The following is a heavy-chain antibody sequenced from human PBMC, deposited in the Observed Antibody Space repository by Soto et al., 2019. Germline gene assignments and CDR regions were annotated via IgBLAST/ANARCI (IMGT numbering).Heavy chain of an antibody. CDR1: GDSIGTDGYY. D-gene: IGHD3-3*01. V-gene: IGHV4-31*11. CDR3: ARGGVLRFLKWFPGGWLDP. Sequence: QVQLQESGPGLVKPSHTLSLTCAVSGDSIGTDGYYWSWIRQVPGKGLEWIGHMYYSGSTSYNPSLKSRVTISGDTSKNQFSLSLTSVTAADTAVYFCARGGVLRFLKWFPGGWLDPWGQGTLVGVSS. CDR2: MYYSGST. J-gene: IGHJ5*02.